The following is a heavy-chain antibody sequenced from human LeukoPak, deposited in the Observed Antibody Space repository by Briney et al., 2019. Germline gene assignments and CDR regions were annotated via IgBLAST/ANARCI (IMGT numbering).Heavy chain of an antibody. V-gene: IGHV3-23*01. CDR3: HTYDFWSGYYTRPPLDAFDI. D-gene: IGHD3-3*01. CDR1: GFTFSSYD. CDR2: ISGSGGST. J-gene: IGHJ3*02. Sequence: GGSLRLSCAASGFTFSSYDMIWVRQAPGRGREGVSAISGSGGSTYYADSVKGRFTISRDNSKNTLYLQMNSLTAEDTAVHYCHTYDFWSGYYTRPPLDAFDIWGQGTMVTVSS.